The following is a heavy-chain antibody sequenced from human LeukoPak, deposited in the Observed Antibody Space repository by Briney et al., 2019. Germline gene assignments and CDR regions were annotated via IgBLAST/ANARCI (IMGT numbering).Heavy chain of an antibody. J-gene: IGHJ1*01. V-gene: IGHV3-7*01. CDR3: ARSQSGSMTFQH. CDR1: GFTFSSYW. Sequence: GGSLRLSCAASGFTFSSYWMSWVRQTPGKGLEWVANIKQDGSEKYHVDSVKGRFTISRDNAKNSLYLQMNSLRADDTAVYYCARSQSGSMTFQHWGRGTLATVSS. CDR2: IKQDGSEK. D-gene: IGHD1-26*01.